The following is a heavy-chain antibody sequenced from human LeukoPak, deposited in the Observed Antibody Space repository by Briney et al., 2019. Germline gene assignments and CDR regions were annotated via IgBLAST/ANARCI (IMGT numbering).Heavy chain of an antibody. Sequence: GGSLRLSCAASGFTFSSYGMHWVRQAPGKGLEWVAVISYDGSNKYYADSVKGRFTISRDTSENTVYLQMNSLGVEDTALYYCAKGKDLYGALDIWGQGTRVTVSS. CDR1: GFTFSSYG. CDR2: ISYDGSNK. J-gene: IGHJ3*02. V-gene: IGHV3-30*18. D-gene: IGHD3-10*01. CDR3: AKGKDLYGALDI.